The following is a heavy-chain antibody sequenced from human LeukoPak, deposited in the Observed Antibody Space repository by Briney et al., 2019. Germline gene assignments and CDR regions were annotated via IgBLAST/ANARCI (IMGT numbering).Heavy chain of an antibody. CDR1: GFTFSSYA. D-gene: IGHD6-6*01. V-gene: IGHV3-21*01. J-gene: IGHJ6*02. CDR3: ARDHLQQFVDFHYYGMDV. Sequence: PGGSLRLSCTASGFTFSSYAMNWVRQAPGKGLEWVSGIGAGGTFTYYADSVKGRFTISRDSAKNSLYLQMNSLRAEDTAVYYCARDHLQQFVDFHYYGMDVWGQGTTVTVSS. CDR2: IGAGGTFT.